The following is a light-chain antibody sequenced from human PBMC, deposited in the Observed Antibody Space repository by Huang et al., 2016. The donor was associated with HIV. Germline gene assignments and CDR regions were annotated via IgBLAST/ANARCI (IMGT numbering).Light chain of an antibody. CDR2: GAS. CDR1: QSVGGN. CDR3: QQRANWPPT. V-gene: IGKV3-11*01. J-gene: IGKJ4*01. Sequence: EIVLTQSPATLSLSPGERATLPCRASQSVGGNLAWYQQKPGQAPRLLNYGASTRASAIPGRFSGSGSGTDFTLTISSLEPEDFAVYYCQQRANWPPTFGGGTKVEIK.